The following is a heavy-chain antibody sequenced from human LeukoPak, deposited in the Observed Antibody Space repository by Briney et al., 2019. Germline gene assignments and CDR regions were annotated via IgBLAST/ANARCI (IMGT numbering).Heavy chain of an antibody. D-gene: IGHD3-22*01. CDR2: IYYSGST. CDR3: AREVSYESSGYYFDY. CDR1: GGSISSGGYY. J-gene: IGHJ4*02. Sequence: SETLSLTCTVSGGSISSGGYYWSWIRQHPGKGLGWIGYIYYSGSTYYNPSLKSRVTISVDTSKNQFSLKLSSVTAADTAVYYCAREVSYESSGYYFDYWGQGTLVTVSS. V-gene: IGHV4-31*03.